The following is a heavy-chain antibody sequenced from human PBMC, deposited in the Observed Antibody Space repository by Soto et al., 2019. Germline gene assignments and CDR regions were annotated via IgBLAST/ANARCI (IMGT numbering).Heavy chain of an antibody. Sequence: QVQLVQSGAEVNKPGASVKVSCKASGYTFTSYGISWVRQAPGHGLEWMGWISANNGNTNYAQKLQGRVTKTTDTSTSIAERELRSLRSDVTAGDYGARDRGSYALDYWGHGTLVTVSS. J-gene: IGHJ4*01. D-gene: IGHD1-26*01. CDR3: ARDRGSYALDY. CDR1: GYTFTSYG. CDR2: ISANNGNT. V-gene: IGHV1-18*01.